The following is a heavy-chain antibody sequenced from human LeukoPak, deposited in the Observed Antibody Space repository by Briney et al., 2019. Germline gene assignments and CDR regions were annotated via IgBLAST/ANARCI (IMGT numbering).Heavy chain of an antibody. V-gene: IGHV3-23*01. CDR3: AKVPSRPYYFEH. J-gene: IGHJ4*02. CDR2: ISGSGASI. CDR1: GFTFSSYA. Sequence: GGSLRLSCAASGFTFSSYAMSWVRQAPGKGLEWVSGISGSGASIFYADSVKGRFTISRDNSKNTVYLQMNSLRDEDTAVYYCAKVPSRPYYFEHWGQGTLVTVSS. D-gene: IGHD6-6*01.